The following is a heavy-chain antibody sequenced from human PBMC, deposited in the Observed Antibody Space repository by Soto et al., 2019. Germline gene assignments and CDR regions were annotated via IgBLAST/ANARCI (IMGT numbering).Heavy chain of an antibody. CDR1: GGTFSSYA. J-gene: IGHJ4*02. D-gene: IGHD2-8*01. CDR2: IIPIFGTA. V-gene: IGHV1-69*01. CDR3: ASSTDRGYLGYCTNGVCYTLDY. Sequence: QVQLVQSGAEVKKPGSSVKVSCKASGGTFSSYAISWVRQAPGQGLEWMGGIIPIFGTANYAQKFQGRVTITADESTSTAYMELSSLRSEDTAVYYCASSTDRGYLGYCTNGVCYTLDYWGQGTLVTVSS.